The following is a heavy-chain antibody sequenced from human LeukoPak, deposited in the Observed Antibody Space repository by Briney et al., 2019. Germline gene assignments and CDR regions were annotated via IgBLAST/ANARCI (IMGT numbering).Heavy chain of an antibody. V-gene: IGHV3-23*01. Sequence: GGSLRLSCAASGFTFSSYAMSWVRQAPGKGLEWVSAISGSCGSTYYADSLNGRFTISRDNSKNTLYLKMNSLRAEDTAVYYCAKDVVDTAMVPFDYWGQGTLVTVSS. J-gene: IGHJ4*02. CDR2: ISGSCGST. CDR1: GFTFSSYA. CDR3: AKDVVDTAMVPFDY. D-gene: IGHD5-18*01.